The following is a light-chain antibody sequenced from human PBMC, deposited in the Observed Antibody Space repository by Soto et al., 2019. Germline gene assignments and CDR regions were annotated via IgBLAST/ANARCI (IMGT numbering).Light chain of an antibody. Sequence: EIVMTQSPATLSVSPGERATLSCRASQSISSNLAWYQQKPGQAPRLLIYGASTRATGIPARFSGSGSGTEFTLTISRLEPEDFGVYYCQQYVTPPFTFGPGTKVDSK. CDR1: QSISSN. J-gene: IGKJ3*01. V-gene: IGKV3-15*01. CDR2: GAS. CDR3: QQYVTPPFT.